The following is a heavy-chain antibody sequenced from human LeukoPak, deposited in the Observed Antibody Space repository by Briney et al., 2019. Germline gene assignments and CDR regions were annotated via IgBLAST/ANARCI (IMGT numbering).Heavy chain of an antibody. V-gene: IGHV3-23*01. J-gene: IGHJ4*02. CDR3: ARGDYYDSSGYYYVLAY. CDR1: GFTFSSYA. D-gene: IGHD3-22*01. CDR2: ISGSGGST. Sequence: PGGSLRLSCAASGFTFSSYAMSWVRQAPGKGLEWVSAISGSGGSTYYADSVKGRFTISRDNSKNTLYLQMNSLRAEDTAVYYCARGDYYDSSGYYYVLAYWGQGTLVTVSS.